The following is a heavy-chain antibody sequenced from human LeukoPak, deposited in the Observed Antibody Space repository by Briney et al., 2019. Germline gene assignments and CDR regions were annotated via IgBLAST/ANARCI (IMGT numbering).Heavy chain of an antibody. CDR1: GYTFTNYG. V-gene: IGHV1-18*01. Sequence: GAPVKVSCKASGYTFTNYGISWVRQAPGQGLEWMGWISTYNGNTNYAQKFQGRVTMTTDTSTSTAYMELRSLRSNDTAVFYCARVGADCSGGSCYEDYFDYWGQGTLVTVSS. J-gene: IGHJ4*02. CDR2: ISTYNGNT. CDR3: ARVGADCSGGSCYEDYFDY. D-gene: IGHD2-15*01.